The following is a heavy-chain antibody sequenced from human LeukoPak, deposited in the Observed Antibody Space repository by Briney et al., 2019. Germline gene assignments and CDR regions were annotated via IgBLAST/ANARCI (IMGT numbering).Heavy chain of an antibody. V-gene: IGHV4-31*03. CDR1: GGSISSGGYY. CDR2: IYYSGST. Sequence: SETLSLTCTVSGGSISSGGYYWSWIRQHPGKGLEWIGYIYYSGSTYYNPSLKSRVTISVDTSKNQFSLKLSSVTAADTAVYYCARGIVVVVAATRTVTYFDYWGQGTLGTVSS. D-gene: IGHD2-15*01. J-gene: IGHJ4*02. CDR3: ARGIVVVVAATRTVTYFDY.